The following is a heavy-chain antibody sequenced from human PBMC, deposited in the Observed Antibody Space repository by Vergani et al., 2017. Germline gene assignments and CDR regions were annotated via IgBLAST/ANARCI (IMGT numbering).Heavy chain of an antibody. CDR2: ISYDGSNK. Sequence: QVQLVESGGGVVQPGRSLRLSCAASGFTLSSYGMHWVRQAPGKGLEWVAVISYDGSNKYYADSVKGRFTISRDNSKNTLYLQMNSLRAEDTAVYYCAKDTTRRNNFDYWGQGTLVTVSS. CDR3: AKDTTRRNNFDY. J-gene: IGHJ4*02. V-gene: IGHV3-30*18. D-gene: IGHD1-14*01. CDR1: GFTLSSYG.